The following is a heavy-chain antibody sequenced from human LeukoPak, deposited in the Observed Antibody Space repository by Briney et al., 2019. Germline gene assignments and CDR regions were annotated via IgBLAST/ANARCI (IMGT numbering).Heavy chain of an antibody. CDR1: GFTFSTYA. V-gene: IGHV3-64*04. CDR3: ARQGGLGAFDI. J-gene: IGHJ3*02. CDR2: ISGSGGST. D-gene: IGHD3-16*01. Sequence: GGSLRLSCAASGFTFSTYAMHWVRQAPGKGLEHVSAISGSGGSTYYADSVKGRFTISRDNSKNTLYLQMNSLRAEDTAVYYCARQGGLGAFDIWGQGTMVTVSS.